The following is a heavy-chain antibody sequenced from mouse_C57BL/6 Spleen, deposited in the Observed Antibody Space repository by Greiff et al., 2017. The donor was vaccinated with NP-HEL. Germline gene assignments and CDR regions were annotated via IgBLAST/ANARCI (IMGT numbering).Heavy chain of an antibody. V-gene: IGHV1-26*01. D-gene: IGHD1-1*01. CDR3: ARTPIYGSSDFDY. CDR2: INPNNGGT. Sequence: VQLQQSGPELVKPGASVKISCKASGYTFTDYYMNWVKQSHGKSLEWIGDINPNNGGTSYNQKFKGKATLTVDKSSSTAYMELRSLTSEDSAVYYWARTPIYGSSDFDYWGQGTTLTVSS. J-gene: IGHJ2*01. CDR1: GYTFTDYY.